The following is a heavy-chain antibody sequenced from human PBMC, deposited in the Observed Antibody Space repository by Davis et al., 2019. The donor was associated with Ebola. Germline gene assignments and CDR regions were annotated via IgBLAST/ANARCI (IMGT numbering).Heavy chain of an antibody. CDR1: GFTFSSYW. Sequence: GESLKISCAASGFTFSSYWMHWVRQAPGKGLVWVSRINSDGSSTSYADSVKGRFTISRDNAKNTLYLQINSLRAEDTAVYYCARLVSYSSGWYDYFDYWGQGTVVTVSS. D-gene: IGHD6-19*01. CDR3: ARLVSYSSGWYDYFDY. J-gene: IGHJ4*02. V-gene: IGHV3-74*01. CDR2: INSDGSST.